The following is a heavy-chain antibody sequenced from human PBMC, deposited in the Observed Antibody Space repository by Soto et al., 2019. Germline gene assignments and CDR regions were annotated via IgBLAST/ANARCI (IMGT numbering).Heavy chain of an antibody. CDR1: GGTFSSYT. D-gene: IGHD3-22*01. V-gene: IGHV1-69*02. CDR2: IIPILGIA. CDR3: ASYDSSGYYYSDY. Sequence: QVQLVQSGAEVKKPGSSVKVSCKASGGTFSSYTISWVRQAPGQGLEWMGRIIPILGIANYAQKFQGRVTITADKSTSKAYMELSSLRSEDTAVYYCASYDSSGYYYSDYWGQGTLVTVSS. J-gene: IGHJ4*02.